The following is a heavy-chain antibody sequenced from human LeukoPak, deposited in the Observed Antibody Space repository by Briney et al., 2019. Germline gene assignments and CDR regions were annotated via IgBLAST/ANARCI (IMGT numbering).Heavy chain of an antibody. V-gene: IGHV3-21*01. CDR1: GFTFNNYA. J-gene: IGHJ4*02. Sequence: GGSLRLSCTASGFTFNNYAMNWVRQAPGKGLEWVSSINNSSSYIFYADSVKGRFTISRDNAENSLYLQMNSLRVDDTAVYYCARPPTVKTPDFDHWGQGTLVIVSS. CDR3: ARPPTVKTPDFDH. CDR2: INNSSSYI. D-gene: IGHD4-11*01.